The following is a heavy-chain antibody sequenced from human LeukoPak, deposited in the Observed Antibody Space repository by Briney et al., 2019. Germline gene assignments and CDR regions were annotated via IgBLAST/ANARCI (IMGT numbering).Heavy chain of an antibody. CDR3: ARGGCSSTSCYPGRLDY. Sequence: GGSLRLSCAASGFTVSSNYMSWVRQAPGKGLEWVSVIYSGGSTYYADSVEGRFTISRDNSKNTLYLQMNSLRAEDTAVYYCARGGCSSTSCYPGRLDYWGQGTLVTVSS. CDR1: GFTVSSNY. D-gene: IGHD2-2*01. CDR2: IYSGGST. V-gene: IGHV3-53*01. J-gene: IGHJ4*02.